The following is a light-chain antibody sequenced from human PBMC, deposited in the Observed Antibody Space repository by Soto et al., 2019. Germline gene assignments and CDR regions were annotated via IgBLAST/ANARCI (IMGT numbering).Light chain of an antibody. J-gene: IGKJ1*01. V-gene: IGKV3-20*01. CDR3: QQYGSSRWT. Sequence: EIVLTQSPGTLSLSPGERATISCRASQSVSSSYLAWYQQKPGQAPRLLIYGASTRATGIPDRFSGSGSGTYFTLTISTLEPEDFPVYYCQQYGSSRWTFGQGTKV. CDR1: QSVSSSY. CDR2: GAS.